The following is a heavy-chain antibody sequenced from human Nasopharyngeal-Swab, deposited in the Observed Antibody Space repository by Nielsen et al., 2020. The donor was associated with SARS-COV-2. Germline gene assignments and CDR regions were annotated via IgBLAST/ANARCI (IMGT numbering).Heavy chain of an antibody. CDR3: ARGGQGTYYYDSSGYYGEYYFDY. J-gene: IGHJ4*02. D-gene: IGHD3-22*01. V-gene: IGHV3-69-1*01. CDR2: ISSSSTI. CDR1: GFIFSDYS. Sequence: GESLKISCAASGFIFSDYSMNWVRQAPGKGLEWVSHISSSSTIYYADSVKGRFTITRDNAKNSLYLQMDSLRAEDTAVYYCARGGQGTYYYDSSGYYGEYYFDYWGQGTLVTVSS.